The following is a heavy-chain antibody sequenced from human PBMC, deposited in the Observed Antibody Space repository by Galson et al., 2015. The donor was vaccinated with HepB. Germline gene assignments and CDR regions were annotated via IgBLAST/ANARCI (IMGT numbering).Heavy chain of an antibody. D-gene: IGHD3-10*01. Sequence: SEPLSLTCTVSGGSISSSSYYWGWIRQPPGKGLEWIGSIYYSGSTYYNPSLKSRVTISVDTSKNQFSLKLSSVTAADTAVYYCARHTVWFGEYPFGAFDIWGQGTMVTVSS. J-gene: IGHJ3*02. CDR2: IYYSGST. V-gene: IGHV4-39*01. CDR3: ARHTVWFGEYPFGAFDI. CDR1: GGSISSSSYY.